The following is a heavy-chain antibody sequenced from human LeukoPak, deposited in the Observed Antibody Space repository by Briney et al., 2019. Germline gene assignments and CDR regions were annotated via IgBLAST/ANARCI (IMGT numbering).Heavy chain of an antibody. CDR3: ARGRGGYCSGGSCYSLGYYYYYMDV. CDR1: GGSFSGYY. J-gene: IGHJ6*03. CDR2: INHSGST. V-gene: IGHV4-34*01. Sequence: ASETLSLTCAVYGGSFSGYYWSWIRQPPGKGLEWIGEINHSGSTNYNPSLKSRVTISVDTSKNQFSLKLSSVTAADTAVYYCARGRGGYCSGGSCYSLGYYYYYMDVWGKGTTVTVSS. D-gene: IGHD2-15*01.